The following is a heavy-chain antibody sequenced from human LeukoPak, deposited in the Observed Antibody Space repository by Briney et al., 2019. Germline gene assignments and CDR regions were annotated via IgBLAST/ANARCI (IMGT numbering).Heavy chain of an antibody. CDR2: ISDAGAHT. Sequence: GGSLRLSCTASGFTFGDYAMSWVRQAPGKGLVWVSRISDAGAHTFYADSVKGRFAMSRDNAKNTLYLQMNSLRAEDTAVYYCARVTGGYNLVDYWGQGTLVTVSS. CDR3: ARVTGGYNLVDY. V-gene: IGHV3-74*01. CDR1: GFTFGDYA. J-gene: IGHJ4*02. D-gene: IGHD5-24*01.